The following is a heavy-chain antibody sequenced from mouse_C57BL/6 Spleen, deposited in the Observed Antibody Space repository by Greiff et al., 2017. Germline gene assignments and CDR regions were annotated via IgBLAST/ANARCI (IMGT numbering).Heavy chain of an antibody. CDR2: IRNKANGYTT. Sequence: DVMLVASGGGLVQPGGSLRLSCAASGLTFTVSYLSWVRQPPGKALAWLGFIRNKANGYTTEYMASVKGRFTISRDNSQSVLYLQMNALRAEDSAAYYCARYRSGKYFDDWGQGPTLTVAA. CDR1: GLTFTVSY. V-gene: IGHV7-3*01. J-gene: IGHJ2*01. CDR3: ARYRSGKYFDD.